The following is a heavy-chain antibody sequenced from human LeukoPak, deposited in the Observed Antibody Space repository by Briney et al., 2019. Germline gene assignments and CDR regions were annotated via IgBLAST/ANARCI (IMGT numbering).Heavy chain of an antibody. V-gene: IGHV3-72*01. CDR1: GFTLSDHY. Sequence: GGSLRLSCAASGFTLSDHYMDWVRQAPGKGLEWVGRTRNKANSYTTEYAASVKGRFTISRDDSKNSLYLQMNSLKTEDTAVYYCARESCSGGSCYSKGNWFDPWGQGTLVTVSS. CDR2: TRNKANSYTT. D-gene: IGHD2-15*01. J-gene: IGHJ5*02. CDR3: ARESCSGGSCYSKGNWFDP.